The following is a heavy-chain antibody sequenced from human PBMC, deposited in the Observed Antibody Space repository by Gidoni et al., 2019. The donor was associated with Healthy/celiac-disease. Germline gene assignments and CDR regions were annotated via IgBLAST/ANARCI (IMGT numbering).Heavy chain of an antibody. Sequence: GRFTISRDNSKNTLYLQMNSLRAEDTAVYYCARVVGIADYYDFWSGYHEQMDVWGKGTTVTVSS. CDR3: ARVVGIADYYDFWSGYHEQMDV. D-gene: IGHD3-3*01. J-gene: IGHJ6*04. V-gene: IGHV3-30*07.